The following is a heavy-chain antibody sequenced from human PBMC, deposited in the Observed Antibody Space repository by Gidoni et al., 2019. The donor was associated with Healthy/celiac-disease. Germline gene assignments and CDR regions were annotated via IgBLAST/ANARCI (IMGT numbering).Heavy chain of an antibody. J-gene: IGHJ6*02. CDR2: IKSKTDGGTT. V-gene: IGHV3-15*07. CDR3: TTDRVPAAKSPIYYYYGMDV. D-gene: IGHD2-2*01. Sequence: EVQLVESGGGLVKPGGSLRLSCAASGFTFSNAWMNWVRQAPGKGLEWVGRIKSKTDGGTTDYAAPVKGRFTISRDDSKNTLYLQMNSLKTEDTAVYYCTTDRVPAAKSPIYYYYGMDVWGQGTTVTVSS. CDR1: GFTFSNAW.